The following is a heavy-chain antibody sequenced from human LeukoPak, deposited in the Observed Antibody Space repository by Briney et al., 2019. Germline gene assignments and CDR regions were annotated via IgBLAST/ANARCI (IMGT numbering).Heavy chain of an antibody. Sequence: SETLSLTCTVSGGSISSSSYSWGWIRQPPGKGLEWIGSIYYSGTTYYNPSLKSRVTISVDTSKIQFSLKLSSVAATDTTVYFCARLRFDFWSGYTHPYFDYWGQGTLVTVSS. CDR2: IYYSGTT. CDR3: ARLRFDFWSGYTHPYFDY. J-gene: IGHJ4*02. V-gene: IGHV4-39*01. CDR1: GGSISSSSYS. D-gene: IGHD3-3*01.